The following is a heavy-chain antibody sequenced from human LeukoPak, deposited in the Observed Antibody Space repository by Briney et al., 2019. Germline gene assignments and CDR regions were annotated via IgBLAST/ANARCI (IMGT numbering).Heavy chain of an antibody. J-gene: IGHJ5*01. CDR3: AKEPREYCSSTSCPNWFDS. V-gene: IGHV3-23*01. CDR2: ISASGGTT. CDR1: GFTYSSNW. D-gene: IGHD2-2*01. Sequence: SGGSLRLSCAASGFTYSSNWMSWVRQAPGKGLEWVSAISASGGTTYYADSVKGRFTISRDNSENTLFLQMNSLRAEDTAVYYCAKEPREYCSSTSCPNWFDSWGQGTLVTVSS.